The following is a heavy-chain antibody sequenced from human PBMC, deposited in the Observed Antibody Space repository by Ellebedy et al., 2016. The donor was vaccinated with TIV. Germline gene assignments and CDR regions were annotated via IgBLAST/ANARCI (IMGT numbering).Heavy chain of an antibody. CDR1: GDSISSRSYY. J-gene: IGHJ4*02. V-gene: IGHV4-39*02. D-gene: IGHD3-22*01. Sequence: MPSETLSLTCTVSGDSISSRSYYWGWIRQPPGKGLEWIGSTYHNGDTDYNPSLKNRVIISLDTSKNQFSLTLRSVTAAYTAVYYCARDSSGYLFHWGQGTLVTVSS. CDR2: TYHNGDT. CDR3: ARDSSGYLFH.